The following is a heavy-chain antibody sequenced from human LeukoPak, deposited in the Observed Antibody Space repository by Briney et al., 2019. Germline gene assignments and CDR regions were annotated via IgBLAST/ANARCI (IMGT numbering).Heavy chain of an antibody. CDR3: ARDYYDILTGYYSFDY. J-gene: IGHJ4*02. V-gene: IGHV4-34*01. CDR2: INHSGST. Sequence: SQTLSLTCAVYGGSFSGYYWSWIRQPPGKGLEWIGEINHSGSTNYNPSLKSRVTISVDTSKNQFSLKQSSVTAADTAVYYCARDYYDILTGYYSFDYWGQGTLVTVSS. CDR1: GGSFSGYY. D-gene: IGHD3-9*01.